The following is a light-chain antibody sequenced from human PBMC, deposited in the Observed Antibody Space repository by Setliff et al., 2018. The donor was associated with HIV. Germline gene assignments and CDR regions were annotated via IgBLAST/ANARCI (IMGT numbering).Light chain of an antibody. Sequence: QSVLTQPASVSGSPGQSITISCTGTSSDIGYYNYVSWYQQHPGKAPKLMIYDVTKRPSGLSNRFSGSKSGNTASLTISGLQAEDEADYYCCSYVGRNIGVFGGGTKVTVL. J-gene: IGLJ3*02. V-gene: IGLV2-23*02. CDR1: SSDIGYYNY. CDR3: CSYVGRNIGV. CDR2: DVT.